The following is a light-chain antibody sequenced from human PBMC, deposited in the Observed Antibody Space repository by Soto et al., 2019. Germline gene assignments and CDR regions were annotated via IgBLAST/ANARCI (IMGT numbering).Light chain of an antibody. V-gene: IGKV1-39*01. CDR3: QQYGSSPRT. J-gene: IGKJ1*01. CDR1: QTIRSS. CDR2: AIS. Sequence: DIQMTQSPSSLSASVGDRFTITFRTSQTIRSSLNWYQQKPGKAPKLLIYAISNLQSGVPSRFSGSGSGTDFTLTISRLEPEDFAVYYCQQYGSSPRTFGQGTKVDI.